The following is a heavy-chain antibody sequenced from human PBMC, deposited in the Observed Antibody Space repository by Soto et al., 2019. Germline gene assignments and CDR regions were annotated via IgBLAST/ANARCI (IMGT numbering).Heavy chain of an antibody. CDR1: GGTFSSYT. Sequence: QVQLVQSGAEVKKPGSSVKVSCKASGGTFSSYTISWVRQAPGQGLEWMGRIIPILGIANYAQKFQGRVTSNADKSTSTAYMELSSLRSEDTAVYYCARRDGYSYGLRDFPDYWGQGTLVTVSS. CDR3: ARRDGYSYGLRDFPDY. D-gene: IGHD5-18*01. J-gene: IGHJ4*02. CDR2: IIPILGIA. V-gene: IGHV1-69*02.